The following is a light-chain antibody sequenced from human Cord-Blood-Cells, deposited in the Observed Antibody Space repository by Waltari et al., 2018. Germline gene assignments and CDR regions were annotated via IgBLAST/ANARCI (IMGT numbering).Light chain of an antibody. CDR1: QSISSY. Sequence: DIQMTQSPSSLSASVGDRVTITCRASQSISSYLNLYQQKPGKAPKLLIYAASSLQSGVPSRFSGIGSGTDFTLTISSLQPEDFATYYCQQSYSTPHSFGQGTKLEIK. CDR2: AAS. V-gene: IGKV1-39*01. J-gene: IGKJ2*03. CDR3: QQSYSTPHS.